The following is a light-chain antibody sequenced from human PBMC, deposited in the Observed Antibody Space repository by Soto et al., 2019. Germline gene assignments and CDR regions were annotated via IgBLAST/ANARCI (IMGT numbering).Light chain of an antibody. CDR1: QDITNY. V-gene: IGKV1-33*01. Sequence: DIKMTQSPSSLSASVGDRVTITRQASQDITNYLNWYQQKPGKAPKLLIYHASNLETGVPSRFSGSGSGTDFTFTITSLQPEDIATYFCQQYDNVPPTFGPGTKVDIK. J-gene: IGKJ3*01. CDR2: HAS. CDR3: QQYDNVPPT.